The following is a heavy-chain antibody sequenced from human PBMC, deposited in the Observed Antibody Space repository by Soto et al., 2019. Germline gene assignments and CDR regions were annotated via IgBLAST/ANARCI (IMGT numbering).Heavy chain of an antibody. J-gene: IGHJ4*02. CDR1: GGSFSGYY. CDR3: ARNPVAVAGTPKIYYFDY. V-gene: IGHV4-34*01. Sequence: QVQLQQWGAGLLKPSETLSLTCAVYGGSFSGYYWSWIRQPPGKGLEWIGEINHSGSTNYNPSLKSRVTISVDTSKNQFSLKLSSVTAADTAVYYCARNPVAVAGTPKIYYFDYWGQGTLVTVSS. CDR2: INHSGST. D-gene: IGHD6-19*01.